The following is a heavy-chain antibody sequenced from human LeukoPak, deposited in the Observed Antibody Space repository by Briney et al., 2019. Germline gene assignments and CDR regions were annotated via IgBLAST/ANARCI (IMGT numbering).Heavy chain of an antibody. Sequence: GGSLRLSCAASGFTFSSYAMTWVRQAPGKGLEWVSAISGSGDSTYYADSVKGLFTISRDNSKNTLYLQMNSLRAEDTAVYYCAKDPTYYCGSGSEYWDYWGQGTLVTVSS. J-gene: IGHJ4*02. CDR3: AKDPTYYCGSGSEYWDY. D-gene: IGHD3-10*01. V-gene: IGHV3-23*01. CDR1: GFTFSSYA. CDR2: ISGSGDST.